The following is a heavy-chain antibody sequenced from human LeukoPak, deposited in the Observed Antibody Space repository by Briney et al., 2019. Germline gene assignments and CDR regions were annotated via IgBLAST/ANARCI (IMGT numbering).Heavy chain of an antibody. V-gene: IGHV3-30*02. D-gene: IGHD6-19*01. J-gene: IGHJ6*03. Sequence: AGGSLRLSCAASGFTFSSYGMHWVRQAPGKGLEWVAFIRYDGSNKYYADSVKGRFTISRDNSKNTLYLQMNSLRAEDTAVYYCAKGGVYSSGWYVGWSNYYYMDVWGKGTTVTISS. CDR3: AKGGVYSSGWYVGWSNYYYMDV. CDR2: IRYDGSNK. CDR1: GFTFSSYG.